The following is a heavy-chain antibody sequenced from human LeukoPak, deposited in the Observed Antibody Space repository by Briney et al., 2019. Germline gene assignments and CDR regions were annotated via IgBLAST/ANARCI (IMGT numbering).Heavy chain of an antibody. J-gene: IGHJ6*03. V-gene: IGHV4-34*01. CDR3: ARGPTATYYYDSSGYYRHYYMDV. D-gene: IGHD3-22*01. CDR1: GGSFSGYY. Sequence: SETLSLTCAVYGGSFSGYYWSWIRQPPGKGLEWIGEINHSGSTNYNPSLKSRVTISVDTSRNQFSLKLSSVTAADTAVYYCARGPTATYYYDSSGYYRHYYMDVWGKGTTVTVSS. CDR2: INHSGST.